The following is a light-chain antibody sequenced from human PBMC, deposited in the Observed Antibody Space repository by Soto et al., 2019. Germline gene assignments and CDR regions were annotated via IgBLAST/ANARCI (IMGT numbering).Light chain of an antibody. CDR2: AAS. Sequence: AIQMTQSPSSLSASVGDRVTMTCRASQGIGNDLAWYQQKPGKAPKLLIYAASTLQSGVPSRFSGNGSGTDFTLTISSLQPGDLASYYCLQDFHFPLSFGGGTKVEIK. J-gene: IGKJ4*01. CDR3: LQDFHFPLS. CDR1: QGIGND. V-gene: IGKV1-6*02.